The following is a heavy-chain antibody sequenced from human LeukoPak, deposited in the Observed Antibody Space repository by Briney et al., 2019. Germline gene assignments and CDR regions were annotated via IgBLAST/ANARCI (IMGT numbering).Heavy chain of an antibody. Sequence: PGRSLRLSCAASGYTFSSYGMYWVRQVPGRGPEWVANVNRDGSETYYLDSVKGRFTISKDNAKNSLYLQMNSLRAEDTALYHCARNNGMDVWGQGTTVIVSS. V-gene: IGHV3-7*03. J-gene: IGHJ6*02. CDR2: VNRDGSET. CDR1: GYTFSSYG. CDR3: ARNNGMDV.